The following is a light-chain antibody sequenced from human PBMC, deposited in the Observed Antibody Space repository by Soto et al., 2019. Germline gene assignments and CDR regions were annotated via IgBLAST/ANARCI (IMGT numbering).Light chain of an antibody. J-gene: IGLJ2*01. CDR2: DVR. V-gene: IGLV2-14*01. Sequence: QSALTQPASVSGSPGQSITISCTGTSSDVGGYNYVSWYQQHPGKAPNLMIYDVRNRHSVVYNRFSGSQSGNTASLTIAVLQAEDGASYSRRSYTSGSALVFGGGTKLPVL. CDR3: RSYTSGSALV. CDR1: SSDVGGYNY.